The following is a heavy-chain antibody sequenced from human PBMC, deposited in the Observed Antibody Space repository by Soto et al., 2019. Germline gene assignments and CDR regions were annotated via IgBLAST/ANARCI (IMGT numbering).Heavy chain of an antibody. CDR3: AKDREYGGSSWYYFDF. J-gene: IGHJ4*01. D-gene: IGHD6-13*01. CDR1: GFTFSSYA. V-gene: IGHV3-23*01. Sequence: EVQLLESGGGLVQPGGSLRLSCAASGFTFSSYAMTWVRQAPGSGLEWVSGISSSGGTTYYADSVKGRFIISRDNSKNPLYLQITSLRAEETAIYSCAKDREYGGSSWYYFDFWGHGTLVTVSS. CDR2: ISSSGGTT.